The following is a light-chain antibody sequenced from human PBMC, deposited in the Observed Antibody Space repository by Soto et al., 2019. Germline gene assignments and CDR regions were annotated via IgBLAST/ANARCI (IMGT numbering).Light chain of an antibody. CDR1: SSDVGGDKY. CDR2: DVT. V-gene: IGLV2-11*01. J-gene: IGLJ2*01. CDR3: CSSAGSNPYVL. Sequence: QSVLTQPRSVSGSPGQSVAISCTGSSSDVGGDKYVSWYQQYPGKAPKLMIYDVTERPSGVPDRFSASKSGNTASLTISGLQADDEADYYCCSSAGSNPYVLFGGGTELTVL.